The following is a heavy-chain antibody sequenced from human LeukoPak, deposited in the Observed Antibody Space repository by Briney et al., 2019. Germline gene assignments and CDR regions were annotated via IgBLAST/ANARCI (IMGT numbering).Heavy chain of an antibody. Sequence: SETLSLTCTISGGSVSDYYWSWIRQSPGKGLEWIGYIYYTGSTTYNPSLKSRVTISADTSKNQFSLKLSSVTAADTAVYYCARVGPWVNPDYYYYYMDVWGKGTTVTVSS. CDR2: IYYTGST. J-gene: IGHJ6*03. V-gene: IGHV4-59*02. CDR3: ARVGPWVNPDYYYYYMDV. D-gene: IGHD1-14*01. CDR1: GGSVSDYY.